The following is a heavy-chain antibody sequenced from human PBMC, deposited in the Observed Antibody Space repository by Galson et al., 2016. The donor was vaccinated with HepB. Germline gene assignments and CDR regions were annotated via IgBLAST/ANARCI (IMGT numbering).Heavy chain of an antibody. CDR1: GYSLSNYW. V-gene: IGHV5-51*01. D-gene: IGHD5-24*01. CDR2: IRPGVYTT. Sequence: QSGAEVKKPGDSLKISCQASGYSLSNYWIGWVRQLPGKGLEWRGLIRPGVYTTYYMPSLQGQVTLSADKALFTAYLQWSHLRASDSGLYYCASATDGNFFFDYWAQGTLVTVSS. CDR3: ASATDGNFFFDY. J-gene: IGHJ4*02.